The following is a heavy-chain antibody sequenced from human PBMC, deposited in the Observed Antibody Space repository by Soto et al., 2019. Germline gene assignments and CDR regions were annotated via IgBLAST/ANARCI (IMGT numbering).Heavy chain of an antibody. CDR3: ARFPAY. CDR1: DYSISTDYY. J-gene: IGHJ4*02. CDR2: FYHSGST. Sequence: PSETLSLTCTVADYSISTDYYWGWIRQPPGNGLEWIASFYHSGSTHYNPSLKSRVTISFDTSKNQFSLKLTSVTAADTAVYFCARFPAYWGQGILVTVSS. V-gene: IGHV4-38-2*02.